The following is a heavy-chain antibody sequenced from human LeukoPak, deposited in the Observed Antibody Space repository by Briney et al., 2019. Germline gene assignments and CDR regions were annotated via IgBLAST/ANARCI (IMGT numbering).Heavy chain of an antibody. CDR1: GFTFSTCA. CDR2: INNNGEST. V-gene: IGHV3-64D*06. CDR3: LKRWGTNLEDC. Sequence: GGSLRLSCSASGFTFSTCAMHWVRQAPGKGLEYVSAINNNGESTYYTDSVKGRFIISRDNSKNTLYLQMSSLRPEDTAVYYCLKRWGTNLEDCWGQGTLVTVSS. J-gene: IGHJ4*02. D-gene: IGHD1-1*01.